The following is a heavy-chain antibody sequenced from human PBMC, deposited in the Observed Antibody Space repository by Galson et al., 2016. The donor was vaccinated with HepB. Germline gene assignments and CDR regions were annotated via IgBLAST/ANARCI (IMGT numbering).Heavy chain of an antibody. CDR3: AREPSGWENSGYFDY. CDR1: GFTFSNYD. D-gene: IGHD1-26*01. CDR2: ITTSSGGI. V-gene: IGHV3-48*01. J-gene: IGHJ4*02. Sequence: SLRLSCAASGFTFSNYDMDWVRQAPGKGLEWISYITTSSGGINYADSAKGRFTISRDNSKNTLYLQMNSLRAEDTAVYFCAREPSGWENSGYFDYWGQGTVVTVSS.